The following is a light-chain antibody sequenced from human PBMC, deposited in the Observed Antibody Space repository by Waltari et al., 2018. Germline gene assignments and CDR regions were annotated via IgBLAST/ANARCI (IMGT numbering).Light chain of an antibody. CDR2: QAS. J-gene: IGLJ2*01. CDR1: TLGDKY. CDR3: QAWDSSTVV. Sequence: SYELTQPPSVSVSPVQTASITCSGDTLGDKYAGWYQQKPGQSPVLVIYQASNRPSGIPERFSGSNSGNTATLTISGTQAMDEADYYCQAWDSSTVVFGGGTKLTVL. V-gene: IGLV3-1*01.